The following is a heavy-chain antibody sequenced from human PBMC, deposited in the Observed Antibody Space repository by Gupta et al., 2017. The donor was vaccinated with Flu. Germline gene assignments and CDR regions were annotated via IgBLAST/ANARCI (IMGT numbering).Heavy chain of an antibody. Sequence: VQLVESGGGLARPGGSLRLSLAPSGFTFRDDYMSGSRQAPWKGLEWVSYISSSSSYTNYAESVKGRFTIYRDNAKNSLYLQMNSLRAEDTAVYDGAREPYSSSWPYCDYWGQGTLGTVSS. CDR1: GFTFRDDY. CDR3: AREPYSSSWPYCDY. J-gene: IGHJ4*02. V-gene: IGHV3-11*05. CDR2: ISSSSSYT. D-gene: IGHD6-13*01.